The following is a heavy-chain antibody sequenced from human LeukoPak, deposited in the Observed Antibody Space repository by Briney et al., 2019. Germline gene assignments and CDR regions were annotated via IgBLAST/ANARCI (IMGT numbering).Heavy chain of an antibody. J-gene: IGHJ4*02. Sequence: RSGGSLRLSCAASGFTFSIYAMSWVRQAPGKGLEWVSAINGSGGSTYYADSVKGRFTISRDNSKNTLYLQMNSLRAEDTAVYYCAREGESYPDLDYWGQGTLVTVSS. V-gene: IGHV3-23*01. CDR2: INGSGGST. CDR3: AREGESYPDLDY. D-gene: IGHD3-10*01. CDR1: GFTFSIYA.